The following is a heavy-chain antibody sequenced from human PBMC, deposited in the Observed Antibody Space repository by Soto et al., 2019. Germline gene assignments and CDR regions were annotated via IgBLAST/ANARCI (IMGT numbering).Heavy chain of an antibody. CDR1: GFTFSSYA. J-gene: IGHJ6*02. D-gene: IGHD2-2*01. Sequence: HPGGSLRLSCAASGFTFSSYAMSWVRQAPGKGLEWVSAISGSGGSTYYADSVKGRFTISRDNSKNTLYLQMNSLRAEDTAVYYCAKDRIVVVPAAMLGYYYGMDVWGQGTTVTVSS. V-gene: IGHV3-23*01. CDR2: ISGSGGST. CDR3: AKDRIVVVPAAMLGYYYGMDV.